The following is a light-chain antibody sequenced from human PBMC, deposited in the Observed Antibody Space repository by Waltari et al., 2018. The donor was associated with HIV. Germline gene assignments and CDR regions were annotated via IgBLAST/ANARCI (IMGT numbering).Light chain of an antibody. CDR3: CTYAAKYVL. V-gene: IGLV2-11*01. CDR2: DVT. Sequence: QSALTQPRSVSGAPGQSVTIPCTITGSDVGNFNFVSWYQHLPAKAPKLLIYDVTKRPSGVPDRFSGSKSGDTASLTISGLQAEDEADYYCCTYAAKYVLFGGGTNLTVL. CDR1: GSDVGNFNF. J-gene: IGLJ2*01.